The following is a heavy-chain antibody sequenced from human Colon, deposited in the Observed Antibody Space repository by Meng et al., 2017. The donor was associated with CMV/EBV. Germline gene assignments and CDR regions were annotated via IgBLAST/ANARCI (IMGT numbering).Heavy chain of an antibody. CDR2: IYGGDSDT. J-gene: IGHJ4*02. V-gene: IGHV5-51*01. CDR3: ARVEQQPYYFDY. CDR1: GFPLSNYW. Sequence: GESLKISCKVSGFPLSNYWIAWVRQKPGKGLEWMGMIYGGDSDTRYSPSFQGQVTFSADESVATASLHWSSLQASDTALYFCARVEQQPYYFDYWGQGTLVTVSS. D-gene: IGHD1/OR15-1a*01.